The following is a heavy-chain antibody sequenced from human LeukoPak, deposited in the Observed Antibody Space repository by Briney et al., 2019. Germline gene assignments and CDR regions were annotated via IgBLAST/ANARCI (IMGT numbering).Heavy chain of an antibody. CDR1: GFTFSSYA. Sequence: GGSLRLSCAASGFTFSSYAMHWVRQAPGKGLEWVAVISYDGSNKYYADSVKGRFTISRDNSKNTLYLQMNCLRAEDTAVYYCARDRRLYGSGSYSGMDVWGQGTTVTVSS. D-gene: IGHD3-10*01. V-gene: IGHV3-30-3*01. CDR2: ISYDGSNK. CDR3: ARDRRLYGSGSYSGMDV. J-gene: IGHJ6*02.